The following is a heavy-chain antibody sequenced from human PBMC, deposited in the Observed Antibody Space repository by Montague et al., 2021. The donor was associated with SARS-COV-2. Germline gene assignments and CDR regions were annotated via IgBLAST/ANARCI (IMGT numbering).Heavy chain of an antibody. CDR3: VRDPATGMDV. J-gene: IGHJ6*02. CDR2: ISATSRTI. Sequence: SLRLSCAASGFTFSGYGINWVRQAPGMGLEWFSYISATSRTIYYADSVKGRLTVSRDNAKNSLYLQMNSLRAEDTALYYCVRDPATGMDVWGLDHGHRLL. V-gene: IGHV3-48*04. CDR1: GFTFSGYG.